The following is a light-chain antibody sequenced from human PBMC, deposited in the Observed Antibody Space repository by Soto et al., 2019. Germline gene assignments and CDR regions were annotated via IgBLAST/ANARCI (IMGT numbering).Light chain of an antibody. CDR1: SSNIGSNA. J-gene: IGLJ1*01. Sequence: QSVLTHPPSASGTPGHRVIISCAGRSSNIGSNAVNWYQQFPGTAPALIIYNSIQRPSGVPDRFSDSKSGTSASLAISGLQSEDEAEYFCAAWDAGLNGYVFGTGTQVTVL. CDR3: AAWDAGLNGYV. V-gene: IGLV1-44*01. CDR2: NSI.